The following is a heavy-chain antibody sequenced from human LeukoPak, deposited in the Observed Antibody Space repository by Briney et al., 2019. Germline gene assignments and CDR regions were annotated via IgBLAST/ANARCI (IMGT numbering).Heavy chain of an antibody. V-gene: IGHV3-23*01. CDR1: RFTFSDYA. Sequence: GGSLRLSCAASRFTFSDYAVSWVRQAPGKGLEWVSAITRGGGTYYAASVKGRFTISRDNSKNTLYLQMDSLRAEDTAVYYCARESPDTVWGQGTLVTVSS. CDR3: ARESPDTV. J-gene: IGHJ4*02. CDR2: ITRGGGT.